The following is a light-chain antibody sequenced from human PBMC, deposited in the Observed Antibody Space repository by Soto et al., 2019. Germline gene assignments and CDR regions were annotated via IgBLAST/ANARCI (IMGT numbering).Light chain of an antibody. Sequence: DIQMTQSPSTLSASVGDRVTITCRASQRINNWLAWYQQKPGKAPKLLIYDVSSLESGVPSRFSGSGGGTEFTLPISSLQPDDFASYYCQQYNSYSPYTFGQGAKLEIK. V-gene: IGKV1-5*01. CDR2: DVS. CDR1: QRINNW. CDR3: QQYNSYSPYT. J-gene: IGKJ2*01.